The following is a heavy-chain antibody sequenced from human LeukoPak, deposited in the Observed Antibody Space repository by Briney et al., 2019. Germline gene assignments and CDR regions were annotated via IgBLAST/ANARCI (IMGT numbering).Heavy chain of an antibody. Sequence: GASVKVSCKASGGTFSSSAIIWVRQAPGQGLEWMGGIIPIFGTANYAQKFQGRVTITTDESTSTAYMELSSLRSEDTAVYYCARAGSYSPYYYYYYMDVWGKGTTVTVSS. CDR3: ARAGSYSPYYYYYYMDV. CDR2: IIPIFGTA. CDR1: GGTFSSSA. J-gene: IGHJ6*03. V-gene: IGHV1-69*05. D-gene: IGHD1-26*01.